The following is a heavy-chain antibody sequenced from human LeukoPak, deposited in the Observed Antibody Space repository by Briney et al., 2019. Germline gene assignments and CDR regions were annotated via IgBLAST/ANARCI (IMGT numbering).Heavy chain of an antibody. J-gene: IGHJ4*02. CDR2: IYYDRST. Sequence: SETLSLTCTVSGGSIISSSYYWGWIRQPPGKGLEWIGSIYYDRSTYYNPSLKSRVTISVDTSKNQFSLKLNSVTAADTAVYYCARTGKTLLNYDFDYWGQGTLVTVSS. CDR1: GGSIISSSYY. V-gene: IGHV4-39*07. CDR3: ARTGKTLLNYDFDY. D-gene: IGHD1-7*01.